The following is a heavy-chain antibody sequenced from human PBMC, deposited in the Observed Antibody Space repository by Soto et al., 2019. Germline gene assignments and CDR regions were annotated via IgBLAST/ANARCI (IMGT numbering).Heavy chain of an antibody. V-gene: IGHV3-21*01. Sequence: EVQLMESGGGLVKPGGSLRLSCAASGVGFSTYGMNWVRQAPGKGPEWVSSIDSNSRNIYYADSVEGRFTTSRDNAKNSPYLQMNTQRVEDTALYFCARDESAGSSTSNWGQGTLVTVSS. CDR3: ARDESAGSSTSN. J-gene: IGHJ4*02. CDR2: IDSNSRNI. D-gene: IGHD2-2*01. CDR1: GVGFSTYG.